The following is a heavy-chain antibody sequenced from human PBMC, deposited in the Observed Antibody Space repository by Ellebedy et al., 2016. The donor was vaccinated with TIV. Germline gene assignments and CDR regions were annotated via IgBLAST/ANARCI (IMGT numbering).Heavy chain of an antibody. CDR1: GFTFTNTW. D-gene: IGHD3-16*02. Sequence: GGSLRLXCAASGFTFTNTWMNWVRQAPGQGLEWVGRIKSESDGGTTHYAAPVKGRFTISRDDSRNTLFLQMSSLKVEDTSMYYCTADTYRSSSMAVDYWGQGTLVTVSS. V-gene: IGHV3-15*06. J-gene: IGHJ4*02. CDR3: TADTYRSSSMAVDY. CDR2: IKSESDGGTT.